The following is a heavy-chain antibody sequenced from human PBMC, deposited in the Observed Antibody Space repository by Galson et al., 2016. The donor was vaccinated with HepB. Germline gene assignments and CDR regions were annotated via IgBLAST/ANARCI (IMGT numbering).Heavy chain of an antibody. V-gene: IGHV4-39*01. Sequence: TLSLTCTVSGGSVSRSNYYWGWVRQPPGKGLEWIGSLYHDGNTYYNPSPKSRVTIPVDTSRNQFTLKLSPVTAADTAVYYCADSFEQYFDSWGRGTLVTVSS. CDR2: LYHDGNT. D-gene: IGHD2/OR15-2a*01. CDR3: ADSFEQYFDS. J-gene: IGHJ4*02. CDR1: GGSVSRSNYY.